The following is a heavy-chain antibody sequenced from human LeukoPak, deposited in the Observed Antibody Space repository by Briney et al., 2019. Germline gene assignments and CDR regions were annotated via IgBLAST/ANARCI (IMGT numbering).Heavy chain of an antibody. CDR2: IYSDGSI. CDR3: ARGGTQKMYYFGY. V-gene: IGHV3-66*01. J-gene: IGHJ4*02. CDR1: GFTVSSNY. Sequence: PGGSLRLSCAASGFTVSSNYLSWVRQAPGKGLEWVSVIYSDGSIFHADSVKGRFTISRDNSKNTLYLQMNSLRAEDTAVYYCARGGTQKMYYFGYWGQGTLVTVSS. D-gene: IGHD1-1*01.